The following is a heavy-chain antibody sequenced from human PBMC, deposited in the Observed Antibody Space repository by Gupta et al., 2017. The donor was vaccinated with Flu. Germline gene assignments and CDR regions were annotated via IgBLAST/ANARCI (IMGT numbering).Heavy chain of an antibody. V-gene: IGHV1-2*02. J-gene: IGHJ4*02. Sequence: QVRLGQSGAEVKKPGASVKVSCRGSGYIFPDSYIHWVRQAPGQGLEWMGWINPNTGATNYAQRFQGRVTVTRDTSLSLAYMELSGLRYDDTAVYYCARDHCGGGSCFSDYWGQGSLVSVSS. CDR3: ARDHCGGGSCFSDY. CDR2: INPNTGAT. D-gene: IGHD2-15*01. CDR1: GYIFPDSY.